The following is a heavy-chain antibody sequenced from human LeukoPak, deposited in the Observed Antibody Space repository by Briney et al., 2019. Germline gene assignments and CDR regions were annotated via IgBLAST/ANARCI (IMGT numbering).Heavy chain of an antibody. V-gene: IGHV4-34*01. CDR3: ASTPTEWLPNDAFDI. D-gene: IGHD6-19*01. J-gene: IGHJ3*02. Sequence: SETLSLTCAVYGGSFSGHYWSWIRQPPGKGLEWIGEINHSGSTNYNPSLKSRVTISVDTSKNQFSLKLSSVTAADTAVYYCASTPTEWLPNDAFDIWGQGTMVTVSS. CDR1: GGSFSGHY. CDR2: INHSGST.